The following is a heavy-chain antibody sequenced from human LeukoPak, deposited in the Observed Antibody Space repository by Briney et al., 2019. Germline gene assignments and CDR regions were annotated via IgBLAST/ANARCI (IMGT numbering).Heavy chain of an antibody. V-gene: IGHV4-4*07. D-gene: IGHD6-13*01. Sequence: SETLSLTCTVSGGSISSYYWSWIRQPAGKGLEWIGRIYTSGSTNYNPSLKSRVTMSVDTSKNQFSLKLSSVTAADTAVYYCARVEDSGSWQEIDAFDIWGQGTMVTVSS. J-gene: IGHJ3*02. CDR3: ARVEDSGSWQEIDAFDI. CDR2: IYTSGST. CDR1: GGSISSYY.